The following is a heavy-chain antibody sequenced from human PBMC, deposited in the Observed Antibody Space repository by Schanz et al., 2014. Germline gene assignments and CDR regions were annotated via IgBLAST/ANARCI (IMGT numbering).Heavy chain of an antibody. CDR1: GFTFSNYN. Sequence: EVQLVESGGGLVQPGGSLRLSCEASGFTFSNYNMNWVRQAPGKGLEWVSYISRSSSTIYYTDSVKGRFTISRDNAKNSAFLQMNGLRDEDTAVYYCATETYSSSWCFDYWGQGTLVTVSS. CDR3: ATETYSSSWCFDY. D-gene: IGHD6-13*01. CDR2: ISRSSSTI. J-gene: IGHJ4*02. V-gene: IGHV3-48*02.